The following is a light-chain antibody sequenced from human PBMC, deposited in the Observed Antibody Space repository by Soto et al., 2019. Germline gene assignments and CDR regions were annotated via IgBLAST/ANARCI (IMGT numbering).Light chain of an antibody. J-gene: IGKJ2*01. CDR2: GAS. Sequence: DIQMTQSPSSLSASVGDRVTITCRATQRISDYLTWYQQKPGKAPRLLIYGASTLHRGVPSRFSGSGSGTDFTLTISSLQPEDFVIYYCQQSYNSPYTFGQGTNLQI. V-gene: IGKV1-39*01. CDR3: QQSYNSPYT. CDR1: QRISDY.